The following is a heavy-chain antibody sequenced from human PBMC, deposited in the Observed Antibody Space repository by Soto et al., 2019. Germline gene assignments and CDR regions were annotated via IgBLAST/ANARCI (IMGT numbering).Heavy chain of an antibody. D-gene: IGHD2-8*01. CDR3: ARDRLGVSVTGGGFDS. CDR2: ISPYNGNT. V-gene: IGHV1-18*01. CDR1: GYTFSNFG. J-gene: IGHJ4*02. Sequence: ASVEVSCKASGYTFSNFGLSWVRQAPGQGLELMGWISPYNGNTNYAQKLQGRLTMTTDTSTSTAYMELRSLRSDDTAVYYCARDRLGVSVTGGGFDSWGQGTLVTVSS.